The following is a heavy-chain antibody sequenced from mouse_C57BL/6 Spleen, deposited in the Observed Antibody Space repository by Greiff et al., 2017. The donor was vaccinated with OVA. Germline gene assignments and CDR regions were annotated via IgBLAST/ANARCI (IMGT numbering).Heavy chain of an antibody. V-gene: IGHV1-15*01. D-gene: IGHD3-1*01. CDR3: TVGLIATWYLNV. J-gene: IGHJ1*03. Sequence: QVQLQQSGAELVRPGASVTLSCKASGYTFTDYEMHWVKQTPVHGLEWIGAIDPETGGTAYNQKFKGKAILTADKSSSTAYMELRSLTSEDTAVYSCTVGLIATWYLNVWAQGPRSPSPQ. CDR1: GYTFTDYE. CDR2: IDPETGGT.